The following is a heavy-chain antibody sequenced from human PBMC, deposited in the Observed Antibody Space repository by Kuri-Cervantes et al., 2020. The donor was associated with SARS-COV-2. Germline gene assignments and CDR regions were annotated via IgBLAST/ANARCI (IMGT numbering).Heavy chain of an antibody. V-gene: IGHV3-74*01. Sequence: GGSLRLSCAASGFTFSSYAMSWVRQAPGKGLEWVSRINSDGSSTSYADSVKGRFTISRDNAKNTLYLQMNSLRAEDTAVYYCARGPLYSSSWYDWFDPWGQGTLVTVSS. CDR2: INSDGSST. D-gene: IGHD6-13*01. CDR1: GFTFSSYA. CDR3: ARGPLYSSSWYDWFDP. J-gene: IGHJ5*02.